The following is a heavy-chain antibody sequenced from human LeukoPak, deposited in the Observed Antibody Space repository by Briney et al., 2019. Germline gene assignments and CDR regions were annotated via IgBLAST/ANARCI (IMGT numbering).Heavy chain of an antibody. Sequence: GGSLRLSCAASGFTFSSYWMSWVRQAPGKGLEWVANIKQDGSEKYYVDSVKGRFTISRDNAKNSLYLQMNSLRAEDTAVYYCARVKMVRGVPDAFDICGQGTMVTVSS. D-gene: IGHD3-10*01. V-gene: IGHV3-7*01. CDR2: IKQDGSEK. CDR3: ARVKMVRGVPDAFDI. CDR1: GFTFSSYW. J-gene: IGHJ3*02.